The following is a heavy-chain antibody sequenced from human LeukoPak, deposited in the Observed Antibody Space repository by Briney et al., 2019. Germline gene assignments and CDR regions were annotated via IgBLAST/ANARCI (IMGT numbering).Heavy chain of an antibody. J-gene: IGHJ4*02. D-gene: IGHD3-22*01. CDR1: GITLSNYG. CDR3: AKRGVVIRVILVGFHKEAYYFDS. V-gene: IGHV3-23*01. Sequence: GSLRLSCAVSGITLSNYGMSWVRQAPGKGLEWVAGISGSGGSTNYADSVKGRFTISRDNPKNTLYLQMNSLRAEDTAVYFCAKRGVVIRVILVGFHKEAYYFDSWGQGALVTVSS. CDR2: ISGSGGST.